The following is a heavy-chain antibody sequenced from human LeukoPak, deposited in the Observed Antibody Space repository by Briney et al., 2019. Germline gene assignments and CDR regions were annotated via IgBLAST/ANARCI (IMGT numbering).Heavy chain of an antibody. CDR2: IYHSGRT. Sequence: SETLSLSCTVSGYSISNGYYWGWIRQPPGKGLEWIGSIYHSGRTYYNPSLKSRVTISVDTSKNQFSLKLSSVTAADTAVYYCARGWDSSGWYNWFDPWGQGTLVTVSS. CDR1: GYSISNGYY. CDR3: ARGWDSSGWYNWFDP. D-gene: IGHD6-19*01. V-gene: IGHV4-38-2*02. J-gene: IGHJ5*02.